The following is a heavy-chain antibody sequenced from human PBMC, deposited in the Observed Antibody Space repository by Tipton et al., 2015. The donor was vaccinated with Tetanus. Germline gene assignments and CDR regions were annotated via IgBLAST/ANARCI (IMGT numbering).Heavy chain of an antibody. CDR1: GSTFREYW. J-gene: IGHJ1*01. V-gene: IGHV3-7*03. D-gene: IGHD7-27*01. CDR3: ARLGRNSLGAFDD. Sequence: SLRLSCAASGSTFREYWMSWVRQAPGKGLEWVANIQNDGGETYHLESVRGRFTISRDNGKNSVYLQMNSLRPEDTAVYYCARLGRNSLGAFDDWGQGTLVTVSS. CDR2: IQNDGGET.